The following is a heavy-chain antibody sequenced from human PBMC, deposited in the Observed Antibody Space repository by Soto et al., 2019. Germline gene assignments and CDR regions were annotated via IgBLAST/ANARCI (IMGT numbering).Heavy chain of an antibody. V-gene: IGHV3-23*01. CDR1: GFTFSSYD. J-gene: IGHJ4*02. CDR3: AKGDCSGGRCYRGFDY. D-gene: IGHD2-15*01. Sequence: EVQVLESGGGLVQPGGSLRLSCAASGFTFSSYDMSWVRQAPGKGLEWVSGVSASGSITSYADSAKGRFTISRDNAKNTMFLQMSSLRAEDTAVYFCAKGDCSGGRCYRGFDYWGQGTLVTSSS. CDR2: VSASGSIT.